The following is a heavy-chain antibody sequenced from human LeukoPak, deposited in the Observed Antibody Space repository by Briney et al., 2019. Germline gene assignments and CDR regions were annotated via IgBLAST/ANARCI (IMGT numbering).Heavy chain of an antibody. CDR1: GYTFTSYD. J-gene: IGHJ6*03. CDR2: MNPNSGNT. Sequence: GASVKVSCKASGYTFTSYDINWVRQATGQGLEWMGWMNPNSGNTGYAQKFQGRVTMTRNTSISTAYMELSSLRSEDTAVYYCARVFVSGDPKQYNDFWGGYWNYYYYMDVWGKGTRVTVPS. D-gene: IGHD3-3*01. V-gene: IGHV1-8*01. CDR3: ARVFVSGDPKQYNDFWGGYWNYYYYMDV.